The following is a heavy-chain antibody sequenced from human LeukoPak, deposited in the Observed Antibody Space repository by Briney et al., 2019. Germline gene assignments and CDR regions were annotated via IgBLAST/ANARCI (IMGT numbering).Heavy chain of an antibody. D-gene: IGHD1-26*01. CDR2: ISAYNGNT. CDR3: ARGRSGGSNRGDFFDY. V-gene: IGHV1-18*01. J-gene: IGHJ4*02. Sequence: ASVKVSCKASGYTFTSYGISWVRQAPGQGLEWMGWISAYNGNTNYAQKLQCRVSMTTDTSTSTDYMELRSLRSDDTAVYYCARGRSGGSNRGDFFDYWGQGTLVTVSS. CDR1: GYTFTSYG.